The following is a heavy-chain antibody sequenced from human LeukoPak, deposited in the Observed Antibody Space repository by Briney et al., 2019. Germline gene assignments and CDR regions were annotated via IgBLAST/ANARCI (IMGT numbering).Heavy chain of an antibody. CDR1: GGTFSSYA. J-gene: IGHJ6*03. D-gene: IGHD6-6*01. CDR3: ARGRLEESSSVGGDYYYYYMDV. V-gene: IGHV1-69*13. CDR2: IIPIFGTA. Sequence: GASVKVSCKASGGTFSSYAISWVRQAPGQGLEWMGGIIPIFGTANYAQKFQGRVTITADESTSTAYMELSSLRSEDTAVYYCARGRLEESSSVGGDYYYYYMDVWGKGTTVTVSS.